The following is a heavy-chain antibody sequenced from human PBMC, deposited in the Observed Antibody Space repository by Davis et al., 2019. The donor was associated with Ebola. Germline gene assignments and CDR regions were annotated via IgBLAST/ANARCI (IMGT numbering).Heavy chain of an antibody. Sequence: MPSETLSLTCTVSGGSISSYYWSWIRQPPGKGLEWIGYIYYSGSTNYNPSLKSRVTISVDTSKNQFSLKLSSVTAADTAVYYCARAKTLYPVPTAIGGWFDPWGQGTLVTVSS. V-gene: IGHV4-59*01. CDR1: GGSISSYY. J-gene: IGHJ5*02. CDR2: IYYSGST. CDR3: ARAKTLYPVPTAIGGWFDP. D-gene: IGHD2-2*01.